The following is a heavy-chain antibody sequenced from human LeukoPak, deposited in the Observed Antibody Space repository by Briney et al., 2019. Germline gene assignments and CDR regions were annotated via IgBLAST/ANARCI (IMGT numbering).Heavy chain of an antibody. CDR3: ARGPNYGDRVDYFDY. D-gene: IGHD4-17*01. CDR2: IKQGGNEK. V-gene: IGHV3-7*01. J-gene: IGHJ4*02. Sequence: PGGSLRLSCAASGFIFRNHWMSWVRQVPGRGLERVAHIKQGGNEKHYVDSVEGRFTLSRDDSKNSLYLQMNSLRADDSAVYYCARGPNYGDRVDYFDYWGQGTLVTVSS. CDR1: GFIFRNHW.